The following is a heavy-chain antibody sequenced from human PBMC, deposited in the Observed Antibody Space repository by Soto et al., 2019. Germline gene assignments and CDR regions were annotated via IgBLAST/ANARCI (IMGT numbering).Heavy chain of an antibody. CDR3: IGEEWGMRYFDD. Sequence: QVQLVQSGAEVKKPGASVKLSCQASEYTFTDYFIHWVRQAPGQGLEWMGLINLGGTTTTYAQKLPGRLTMNRDSSTRTAYMELSSLRSEDTAVYYGIGEEWGMRYFDDWGQGTLVSVSS. CDR1: EYTFTDYF. D-gene: IGHD3-16*01. V-gene: IGHV1-46*03. CDR2: INLGGTTT. J-gene: IGHJ4*02.